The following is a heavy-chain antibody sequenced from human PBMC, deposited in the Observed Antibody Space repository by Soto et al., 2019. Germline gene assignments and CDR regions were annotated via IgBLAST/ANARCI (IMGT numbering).Heavy chain of an antibody. D-gene: IGHD4-4*01. CDR3: AKVSSVTTDYYVMDV. CDR2: ISYDGSNK. V-gene: IGHV3-30*18. J-gene: IGHJ6*02. Sequence: GGSLRLSCAASGFTFSNYGMHWVRQAPGKGLEWVAVISYDGSNKNYGDPVKGRFTISRDNPKKTLYLQMNSLGPEDTAVYYCAKVSSVTTDYYVMDVWGPGTTVTVSS. CDR1: GFTFSNYG.